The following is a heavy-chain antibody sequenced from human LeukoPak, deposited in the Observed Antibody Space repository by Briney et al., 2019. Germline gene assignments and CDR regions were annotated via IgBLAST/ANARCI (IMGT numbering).Heavy chain of an antibody. CDR1: GYTFTSYG. Sequence: ASVKVSCKASGYTFTSYGISWVRQAPGQGLEWMGWISAYNGNTNYAQKLQGRVTMTTGTSTSTAYMELRSLRSDDTAVYYCARGSGWSPYYYYYYYMDVWGKGTTVTVSS. CDR3: ARGSGWSPYYYYYYYMDV. J-gene: IGHJ6*03. V-gene: IGHV1-18*01. CDR2: ISAYNGNT. D-gene: IGHD6-19*01.